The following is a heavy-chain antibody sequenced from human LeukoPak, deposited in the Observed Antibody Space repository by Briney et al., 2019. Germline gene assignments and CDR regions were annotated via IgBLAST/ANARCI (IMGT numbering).Heavy chain of an antibody. Sequence: GGSLRLSCAASGFTFSSYDMHWVRQATGKGLEWVSAIGTAGGTYYPGSVKGRFTISRENAKNSLYLQMNSLRAGDTAVYYCARARTVTVTTGVNWFDPWGQGTLVTVSS. J-gene: IGHJ5*02. V-gene: IGHV3-13*01. D-gene: IGHD4-11*01. CDR1: GFTFSSYD. CDR3: ARARTVTVTTGVNWFDP. CDR2: IGTAGGT.